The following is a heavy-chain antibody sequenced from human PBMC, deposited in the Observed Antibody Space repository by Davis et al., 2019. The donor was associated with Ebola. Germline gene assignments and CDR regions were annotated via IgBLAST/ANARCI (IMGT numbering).Heavy chain of an antibody. V-gene: IGHV4-4*07. D-gene: IGHD1-1*01. J-gene: IGHJ4*02. Sequence: PGGSLRLSCTVSGGSISSYYWSWIRQPAGKGLEWIGRIYTSGSTNYNPSLKSRVTMSVDTSKNQFSLKLSSVTAADTAVYYCARDASWNFDYWGQGTLVTVSS. CDR1: GGSISSYY. CDR3: ARDASWNFDY. CDR2: IYTSGST.